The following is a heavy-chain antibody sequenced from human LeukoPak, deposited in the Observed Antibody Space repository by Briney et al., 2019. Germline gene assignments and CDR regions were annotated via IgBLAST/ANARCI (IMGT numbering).Heavy chain of an antibody. Sequence: ASVKVSCKASGYTFTSYDINWVRQATGQGLEWMGWMNPNSGNTGYAQQFQGRVTMTRNTSTSTAYMELSSLRSEDTAMYYCARGGRGYYYYGMDVWGQGTTVTVSS. CDR2: MNPNSGNT. J-gene: IGHJ6*02. V-gene: IGHV1-8*01. CDR3: ARGGRGYYYYGMDV. CDR1: GYTFTSYD.